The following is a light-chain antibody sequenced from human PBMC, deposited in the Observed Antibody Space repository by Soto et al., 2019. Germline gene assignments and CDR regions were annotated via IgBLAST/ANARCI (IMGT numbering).Light chain of an antibody. J-gene: IGKJ3*01. CDR2: WAS. Sequence: DIVMTQTPDSLAVSLGERATINCKSSQSVLYSSNNKNYLAWFQKQAGQPPKLLIYWASTPESGVPAQFSGSRSETDFTLTMSSQQAQDVAVYYCQQYYSTPWTVSPGTKLDIK. CDR1: QSVLYSSNNKNY. CDR3: QQYYSTPWT. V-gene: IGKV4-1*01.